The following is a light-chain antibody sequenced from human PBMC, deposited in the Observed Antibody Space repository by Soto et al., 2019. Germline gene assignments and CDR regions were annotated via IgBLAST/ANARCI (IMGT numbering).Light chain of an antibody. CDR2: KTS. Sequence: DIHMTQSPSTLSASVGDRVTITCRASQSISIWLASYQQKPGKAPNLLIYKTSSLESGVPSRFSGSGSGTEFTLTISSLQPDDFATYYCQHYNDYSWTFGQGTKVEIK. CDR3: QHYNDYSWT. V-gene: IGKV1-5*03. J-gene: IGKJ1*01. CDR1: QSISIW.